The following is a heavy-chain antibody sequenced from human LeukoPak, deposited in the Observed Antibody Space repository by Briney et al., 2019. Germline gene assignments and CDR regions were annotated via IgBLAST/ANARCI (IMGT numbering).Heavy chain of an antibody. J-gene: IGHJ4*02. V-gene: IGHV1-69*13. CDR3: ARDLDYYDSSGYQPQGY. Sequence: GASVKVSCKASGGTFSSYAISWVRQAPGQGLEWMGGIIPIFGTANYAQKFQGRVTITADESTSTAYMELSSLRSEDTAVYYCARDLDYYDSSGYQPQGYWGQGTLVTVSS. CDR1: GGTFSSYA. D-gene: IGHD3-22*01. CDR2: IIPIFGTA.